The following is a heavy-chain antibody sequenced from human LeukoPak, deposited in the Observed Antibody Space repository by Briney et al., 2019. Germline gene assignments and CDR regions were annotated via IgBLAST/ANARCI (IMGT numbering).Heavy chain of an antibody. Sequence: GGSLRLSCAASGFTFSGSAMHWVRQASGQGLEWVGRIRSKANSYATAYAASVKGRLTISRDDSKNTAFLQMNSLKSEDTAVYYCTRLAGDEYFDISRGPDWGQGTLVTVSS. V-gene: IGHV3-73*01. CDR1: GFTFSGSA. CDR3: TRLAGDEYFDISRGPD. J-gene: IGHJ4*02. D-gene: IGHD3-9*01. CDR2: IRSKANSYAT.